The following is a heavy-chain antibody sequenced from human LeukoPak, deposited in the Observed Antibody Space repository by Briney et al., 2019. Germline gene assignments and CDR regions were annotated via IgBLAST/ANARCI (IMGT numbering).Heavy chain of an antibody. CDR2: IYYSGST. CDR1: GGSISSSSYY. CDR3: ARDLIAYYYDSSGCMSGSN. J-gene: IGHJ4*02. D-gene: IGHD3-22*01. V-gene: IGHV4-39*07. Sequence: SETLSLTCTVSGGSISSSSYYWGWIRQPPGKGLEWIGSIYYSGSTYYNPSLKSRVTISVDTSKNQFSLKLSSVTAADTAVYYCARDLIAYYYDSSGCMSGSNWGQGTLVTVSS.